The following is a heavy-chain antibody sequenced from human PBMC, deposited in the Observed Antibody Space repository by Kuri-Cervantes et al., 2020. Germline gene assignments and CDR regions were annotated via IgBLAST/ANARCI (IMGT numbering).Heavy chain of an antibody. CDR1: GLTFSSYA. CDR2: ISYDGSNK. D-gene: IGHD6-6*01. J-gene: IGHJ4*02. V-gene: IGHV3-30-3*01. CDR3: AKDVEQLVETYYFDY. Sequence: GGSLRLSCEASGLTFSSYAMDWVRQAPGKGLEWVAVISYDGSNKYYADSVKGRFTISRDNSKNTLYLQMNSLRAEDTAVYYCAKDVEQLVETYYFDYWGQGTLVTVSS.